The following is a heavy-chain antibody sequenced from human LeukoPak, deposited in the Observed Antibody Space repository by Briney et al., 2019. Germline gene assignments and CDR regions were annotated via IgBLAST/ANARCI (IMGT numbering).Heavy chain of an antibody. J-gene: IGHJ4*02. CDR3: ARGRDGTSTFDY. V-gene: IGHV4-4*07. CDR2: IYTSGSP. Sequence: SETLSLTCTVSGGSISSYYWTWLRQPAGKGLEWIGRIYTSGSPSYNPSLNSRVTMSLDTSNNHFSLRLTSVTAADTAVYYCARGRDGTSTFDYWGQGILVTVSS. CDR1: GGSISSYY. D-gene: IGHD5-24*01.